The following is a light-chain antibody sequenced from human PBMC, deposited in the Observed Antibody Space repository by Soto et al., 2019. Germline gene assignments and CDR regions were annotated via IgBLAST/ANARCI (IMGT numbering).Light chain of an antibody. Sequence: QSALTQPPSASGSPGQSVTISCTGTSSDVGVYNYVSWYQQHPGKAPKLLIYEVSKRPSGVPDRFSGSKSGNTASLTVSGLQAEDEAAFYCSSYAGSNNVVFGGGTKVTVL. CDR1: SSDVGVYNY. CDR3: SSYAGSNNVV. J-gene: IGLJ2*01. CDR2: EVS. V-gene: IGLV2-8*01.